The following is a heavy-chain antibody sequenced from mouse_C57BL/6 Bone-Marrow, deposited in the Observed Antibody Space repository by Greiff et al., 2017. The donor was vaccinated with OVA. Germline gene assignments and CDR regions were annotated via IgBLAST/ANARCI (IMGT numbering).Heavy chain of an antibody. D-gene: IGHD2-2*01. V-gene: IGHV1-82*01. CDR2: IYPGDGDT. CDR3: ARLRRYFDV. CDR1: GYAFSSSW. Sequence: VKLQESGPELVKPGASVKISCKASGYAFSSSWMNWVKQRPGKGLEWIGRIYPGDGDTNYNGKFKGKATLTADKSSSTAYMQLSSLTSEDSAVYFCARLRRYFDVWGTGTTVTVSS. J-gene: IGHJ1*03.